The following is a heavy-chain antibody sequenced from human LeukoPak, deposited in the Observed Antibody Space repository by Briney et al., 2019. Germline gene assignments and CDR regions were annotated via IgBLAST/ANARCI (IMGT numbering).Heavy chain of an antibody. CDR3: TRAITYFYGSVTYDWFDS. CDR1: GFTFSSYW. Sequence: PGGSLRLSCAAPGFTFSSYWMHWVRQTPAKGLMWVARIKSDGSTIYADSVQGRFTISRDNAKNTVYLQMNSLRVDDTAIYYCTRAITYFYGSVTYDWFDSWGQGTRVTVSS. V-gene: IGHV3-74*01. D-gene: IGHD3-10*01. CDR2: IKSDGST. J-gene: IGHJ5*01.